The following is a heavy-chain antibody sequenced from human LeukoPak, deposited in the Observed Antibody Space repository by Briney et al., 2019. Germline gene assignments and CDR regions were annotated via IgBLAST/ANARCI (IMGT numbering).Heavy chain of an antibody. J-gene: IGHJ4*02. Sequence: SVKVSCKASGGTFSSYAISWVRQAPGQGLEWMGGIIPIFGTANYAQKFQGRVTITADESTSTAYMELSSLRSEDTAVYYCASQAGVDIVATMKYYFDYWGQGTLVAVSS. CDR2: IIPIFGTA. CDR3: ASQAGVDIVATMKYYFDY. V-gene: IGHV1-69*13. CDR1: GGTFSSYA. D-gene: IGHD5-12*01.